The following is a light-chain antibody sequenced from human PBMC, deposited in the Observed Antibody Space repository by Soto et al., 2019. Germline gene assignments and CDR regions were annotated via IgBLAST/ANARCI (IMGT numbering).Light chain of an antibody. CDR1: QSVSSN. V-gene: IGKV3-15*01. Sequence: EIVMTQSPATLSVSPGERATLSCRASQSVSSNLAWYQQKPGQAPRLLIYGASTRATGIPARFSGSGSGTEFTLTVSSVQSEDFAVDYCHQYNNWPPWTFGQGTKVEIK. CDR3: HQYNNWPPWT. CDR2: GAS. J-gene: IGKJ1*01.